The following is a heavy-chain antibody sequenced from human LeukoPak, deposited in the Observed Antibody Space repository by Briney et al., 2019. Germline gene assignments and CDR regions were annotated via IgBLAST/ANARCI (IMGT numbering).Heavy chain of an antibody. D-gene: IGHD3-16*01. CDR1: GYTFSNYA. CDR2: ISDSGGTT. J-gene: IGHJ4*02. Sequence: GGSLRLSCAASGYTFSNYAMSWVRQAPGKGLEWVSGISDSGGTTFYADSVKGRFTISRDNSKNTLYLQMISLKADDTAVYYCGRAFPPLRTSSAGDLWGQGTLVTVSS. CDR3: GRAFPPLRTSSAGDL. V-gene: IGHV3-23*01.